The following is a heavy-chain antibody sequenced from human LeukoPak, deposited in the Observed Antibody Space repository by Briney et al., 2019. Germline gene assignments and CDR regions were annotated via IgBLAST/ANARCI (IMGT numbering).Heavy chain of an antibody. CDR1: GGTFSSYA. Sequence: SVKVSCKASGGTFSSYAISWVRQAPGQGLEWMGGIIPIFGTADYAQKFQGRVTITADKSTSTAYMELSSLRSEDTAVYYCARSGFTMVRGVTPSWFDPWGQGTLVTVSS. CDR2: IIPIFGTA. D-gene: IGHD3-10*01. J-gene: IGHJ5*02. V-gene: IGHV1-69*06. CDR3: ARSGFTMVRGVTPSWFDP.